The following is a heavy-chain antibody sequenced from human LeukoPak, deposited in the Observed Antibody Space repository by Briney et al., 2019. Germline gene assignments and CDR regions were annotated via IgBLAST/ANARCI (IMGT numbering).Heavy chain of an antibody. CDR1: GFTFSNYG. J-gene: IGHJ4*02. Sequence: GGSLRFSCAVSGFTFSNYGMNWVRQAPGKGLEWVSAISGSGDNTYYADSVKGRFTISRDNSKNTLYLQMNSLRAGDTAVYFCAKDLSPGHYWGQGILVTVSS. CDR3: AKDLSPGHY. CDR2: ISGSGDNT. V-gene: IGHV3-23*01. D-gene: IGHD2/OR15-2a*01.